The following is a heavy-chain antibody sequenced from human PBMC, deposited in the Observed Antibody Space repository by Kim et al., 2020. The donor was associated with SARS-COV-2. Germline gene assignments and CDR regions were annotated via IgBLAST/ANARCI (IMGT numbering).Heavy chain of an antibody. Sequence: SETLSLTCTVSGGSISSGGYYWSWIRQHPGKGLEWIGYIYYSGSTYYNPSLKSRVTISVDTSKNQFSLKLSSVTAADTAVYYCAGSTRITMVRGGHFDYWGQGTLVTVSS. D-gene: IGHD3-10*01. V-gene: IGHV4-31*03. CDR1: GGSISSGGYY. J-gene: IGHJ4*02. CDR3: AGSTRITMVRGGHFDY. CDR2: IYYSGST.